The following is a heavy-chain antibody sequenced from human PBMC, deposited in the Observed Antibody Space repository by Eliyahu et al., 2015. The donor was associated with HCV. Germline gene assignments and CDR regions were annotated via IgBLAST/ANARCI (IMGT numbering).Heavy chain of an antibody. Sequence: QMTLKESGPTLVKPTQTLTLTCTFSGFSLSTIGVGVGWVRQPPGKALEWLAVIYWDDDKRYSPSLKTRLTIIKDASKNQVVLIMTNMDPSDTATYYCTRAVLAAPVEGASDTWGQGTMVTVSS. CDR1: GFSLSTIGVG. CDR2: IYWDDDK. J-gene: IGHJ3*02. CDR3: TRAVLAAPVEGASDT. D-gene: IGHD2-15*01. V-gene: IGHV2-5*02.